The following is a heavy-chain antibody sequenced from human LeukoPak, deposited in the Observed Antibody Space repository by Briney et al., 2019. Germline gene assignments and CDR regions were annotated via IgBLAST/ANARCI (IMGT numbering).Heavy chain of an antibody. Sequence: GGSLRLSCAASGFTFSTYEMNWVRQAPGKGPEWVSYISSSASTIHYADSVKGRFTISRDNAKNSLYLQMNSLRAEDTAVYYCARDRIAARPHYYYGMDVWGQGTTVTVSS. CDR2: ISSSASTI. CDR3: ARDRIAARPHYYYGMDV. CDR1: GFTFSTYE. J-gene: IGHJ6*02. V-gene: IGHV3-48*03. D-gene: IGHD6-6*01.